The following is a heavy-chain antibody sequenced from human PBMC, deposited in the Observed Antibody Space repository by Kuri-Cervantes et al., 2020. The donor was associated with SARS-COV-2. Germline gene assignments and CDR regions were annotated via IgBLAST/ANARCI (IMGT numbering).Heavy chain of an antibody. CDR3: ATDPVDTTLVTLNR. D-gene: IGHD5-18*01. Sequence: ASVKVSCKASGYTFTNNDINWVRQASGQGLEWMGWMNPDTGNAGYAQKFQGRVTLTRITSISTAYMELSSLRFEDTAVYYCATDPVDTTLVTLNRWGQGTLVTVSS. V-gene: IGHV1-8*02. CDR2: MNPDTGNA. J-gene: IGHJ5*02. CDR1: GYTFTNND.